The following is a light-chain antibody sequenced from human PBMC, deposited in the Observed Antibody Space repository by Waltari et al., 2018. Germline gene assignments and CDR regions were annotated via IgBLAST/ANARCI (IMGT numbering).Light chain of an antibody. J-gene: IGLJ1*01. Sequence: SSELTQPPSVSVSPGQTARSTCAGDALPKQYAYWYQQKPGQAPLLVMYKDTERPSGIPERFSGSNSGTTVTLTIRGVQPEAEADYYCQSTDSIGTYFFGNGTRVSVL. CDR3: QSTDSIGTYF. CDR2: KDT. CDR1: ALPKQY. V-gene: IGLV3-25*03.